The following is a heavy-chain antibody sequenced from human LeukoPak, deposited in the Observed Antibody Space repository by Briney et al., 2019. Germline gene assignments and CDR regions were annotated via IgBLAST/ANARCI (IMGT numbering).Heavy chain of an antibody. CDR1: GGSISSYY. J-gene: IGHJ4*02. Sequence: SETLSLTCTVSGGSISSYYWSWIRQPPGKGLEWIGEINHSGSTNYNPSLKSRVTISVDTSKNQFSLKLSSVTAADTAVYYCARRRYYYDYWGQGTLVTVSS. CDR3: ARRRYYYDY. CDR2: INHSGST. D-gene: IGHD1-14*01. V-gene: IGHV4-34*01.